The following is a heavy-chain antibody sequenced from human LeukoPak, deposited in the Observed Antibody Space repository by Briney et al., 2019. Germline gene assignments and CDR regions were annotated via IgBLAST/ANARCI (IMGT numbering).Heavy chain of an antibody. V-gene: IGHV3-23*01. CDR1: GFTFSSYA. J-gene: IGHJ4*02. CDR2: ISARGDST. CDR3: ARGAYGDYDY. D-gene: IGHD4-17*01. Sequence: GGSLRLSCAASGFTFSSYAVSWVRQAPGKGLEWVSAISARGDSTYYADSVEGRFTISRDNSKNTLYLQMNSLRGEDMALYYCARGAYGDYDYWGQGTLVTVSS.